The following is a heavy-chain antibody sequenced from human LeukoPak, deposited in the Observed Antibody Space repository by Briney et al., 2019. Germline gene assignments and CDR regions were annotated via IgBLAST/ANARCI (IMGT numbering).Heavy chain of an antibody. CDR1: GYTFTSYG. J-gene: IGHJ4*02. D-gene: IGHD2-15*01. CDR3: ARVRGSHCSGGSCYPIYADY. Sequence: ASVKVSCKASGYTFTSYGISWVRQAPGQGLGWMGWISAYNGNTNYAQKLQGRVTMTTDTSTSTAYMELRSLRSDDTAVYYCARVRGSHCSGGSCYPIYADYWGQGTLVTVSS. CDR2: ISAYNGNT. V-gene: IGHV1-18*01.